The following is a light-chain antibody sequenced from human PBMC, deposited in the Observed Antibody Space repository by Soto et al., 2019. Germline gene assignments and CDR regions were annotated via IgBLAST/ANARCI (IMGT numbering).Light chain of an antibody. Sequence: EIVLTQSPDTLSLSPGEGATLSCRASQSVRSSYLAWYQQKPGQALRLLIYGASNRATGIPDTFSGSGSGTDFTITISSLEPEDFAVYYCQQRSNWPLITFGQGTRLEIK. V-gene: IGKV3D-20*02. CDR3: QQRSNWPLIT. CDR1: QSVRSSY. J-gene: IGKJ5*01. CDR2: GAS.